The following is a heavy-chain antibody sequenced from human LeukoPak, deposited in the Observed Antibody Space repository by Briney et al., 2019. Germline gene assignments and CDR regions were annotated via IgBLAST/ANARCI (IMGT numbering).Heavy chain of an antibody. CDR2: INPNSGGT. CDR1: GYTFTGYY. V-gene: IGHV1-2*06. Sequence: ASVKVSCKASGYTFTGYYMHWVRQAPGQGLEWMGRINPNSGGTNYAQKFQGRVTMTRDTSISTAYMELSRLRSDDTAVYYRARTLEMATTPFDYWGQGTLVTVSS. D-gene: IGHD5-24*01. J-gene: IGHJ4*02. CDR3: ARTLEMATTPFDY.